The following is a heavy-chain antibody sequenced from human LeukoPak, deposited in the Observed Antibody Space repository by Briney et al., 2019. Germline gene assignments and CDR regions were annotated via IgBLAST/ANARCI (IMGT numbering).Heavy chain of an antibody. CDR2: ISSSGGDT. J-gene: IGHJ5*02. V-gene: IGHV3-23*01. CDR3: AKRWFGDR. D-gene: IGHD3-10*01. Sequence: PGGSLRLSCAASGFTFSIYAMSWVRQAPGKGLEWVSVISSSGGDTYCADSVKGRFTISRDNSKNTLYLQMNSLRAEDTAVYYCAKRWFGDRWGQRTLVTVSS. CDR1: GFTFSIYA.